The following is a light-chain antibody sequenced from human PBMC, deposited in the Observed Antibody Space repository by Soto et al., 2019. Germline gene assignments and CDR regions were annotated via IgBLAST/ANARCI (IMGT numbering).Light chain of an antibody. CDR2: GAS. Sequence: EIVMMQSPVTLSVSPGESATLSCRASQPISSNLVWYQHKPGQAPRLLIFGASTRATGIPARFSGSGSGTEFTLTISGLQSEDFAVYYCQQYNNWPPVTFGQGTRLEIK. V-gene: IGKV3-15*01. CDR1: QPISSN. CDR3: QQYNNWPPVT. J-gene: IGKJ5*01.